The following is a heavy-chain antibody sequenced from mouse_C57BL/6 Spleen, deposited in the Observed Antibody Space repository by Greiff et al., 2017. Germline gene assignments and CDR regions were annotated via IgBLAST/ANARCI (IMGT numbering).Heavy chain of an antibody. CDR2: INPYNGDT. Sequence: DVQLQESGPELVKPGDSVKISCKASGYSFTGYFMNWVMQSHGKSLEWIGRINPYNGDTFYNQKFKGKATLTVDKSSSTAHMELRSLTSEDSAVYYCAPVITTDWYVDVWGTGTTVTVSS. D-gene: IGHD1-1*01. V-gene: IGHV1-20*01. CDR1: GYSFTGYF. J-gene: IGHJ1*03. CDR3: APVITTDWYVDV.